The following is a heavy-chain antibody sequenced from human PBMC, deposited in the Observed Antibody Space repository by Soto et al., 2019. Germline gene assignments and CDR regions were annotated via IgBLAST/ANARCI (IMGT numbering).Heavy chain of an antibody. D-gene: IGHD3-22*01. CDR1: GFTFSSYS. V-gene: IGHV3-21*01. CDR2: ISSSSSYI. CDR3: ARGRPDYYDSSGYYYRSYYFDY. J-gene: IGHJ4*02. Sequence: PGGSLRLSCAASGFTFSSYSMNWVRQAPGKGLEWVSSISSSSSYIYYADSVKGRFTISRDNAKNSLYLQMNSLRAEDTAVYYCARGRPDYYDSSGYYYRSYYFDYWGQGTLVTVSS.